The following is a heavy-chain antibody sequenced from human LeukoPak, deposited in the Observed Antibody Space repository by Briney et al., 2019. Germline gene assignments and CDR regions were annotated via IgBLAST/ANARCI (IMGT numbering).Heavy chain of an antibody. J-gene: IGHJ6*02. V-gene: IGHV4-59*01. CDR1: GGSISSYY. CDR2: IYYSGST. Sequence: PSETLSHTCTVSGGSISSYYWSWIRQPPGKGLEWIGYIYYSGSTNYNPSLKSRVTISVDTSKNQFSLKLSSVTAADTAVYYCARVRGSDYYGMDVWGQGTTVTVSS. CDR3: ARVRGSDYYGMDV.